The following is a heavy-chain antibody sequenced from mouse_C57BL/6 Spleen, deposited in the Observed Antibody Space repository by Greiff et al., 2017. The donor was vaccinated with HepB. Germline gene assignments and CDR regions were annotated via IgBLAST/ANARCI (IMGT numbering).Heavy chain of an antibody. Sequence: VQLQQPGAELVKPGASVKLSCKASGYTFTSYWMHWVKQRPGQGLEWIGNINPSNGGTNYNEKFKSKATLTVDKSSSTAYMQLSSLTSEDSAVYYCAREYGSSYYDMDDWGQGTSVTVSS. J-gene: IGHJ4*01. CDR2: INPSNGGT. D-gene: IGHD1-1*01. CDR3: AREYGSSYYDMDD. V-gene: IGHV1-53*01. CDR1: GYTFTSYW.